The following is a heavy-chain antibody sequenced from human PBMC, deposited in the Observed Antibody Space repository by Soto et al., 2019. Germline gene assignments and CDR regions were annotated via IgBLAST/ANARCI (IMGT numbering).Heavy chain of an antibody. V-gene: IGHV1-18*04. CDR2: ISAYNGNT. CDR1: GYTFTSYG. CDR3: ARALVITMLTPEAYYYGMDV. Sequence: ASVKVSCKASGYTFTSYGISWVRQAPGQGLEWMGWISAYNGNTNYAQKLQGRVTMTTDTSTSTAYMELRSLRSEDTAVYYCARALVITMLTPEAYYYGMDVWGQGTKVTVSS. J-gene: IGHJ6*02. D-gene: IGHD3-10*02.